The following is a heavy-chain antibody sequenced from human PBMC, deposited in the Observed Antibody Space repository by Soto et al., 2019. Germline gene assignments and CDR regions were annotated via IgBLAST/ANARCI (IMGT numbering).Heavy chain of an antibody. Sequence: QVQLVESGGGVVQPGRSLRLSCAASGFTFSNYGMHWVRQAPGKGLEWVSFIWYDGGNKYYAESVKGRFTISRDNSKNTLFLQMSSLRAENTAVYYCARDGDVDTGFGKDYWGQGTLVTVSS. J-gene: IGHJ4*02. CDR3: ARDGDVDTGFGKDY. D-gene: IGHD3-16*01. V-gene: IGHV3-33*01. CDR2: IWYDGGNK. CDR1: GFTFSNYG.